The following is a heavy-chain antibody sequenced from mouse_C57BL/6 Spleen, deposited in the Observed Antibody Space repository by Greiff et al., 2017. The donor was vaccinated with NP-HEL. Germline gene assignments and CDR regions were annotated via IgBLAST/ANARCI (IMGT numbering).Heavy chain of an antibody. Sequence: EVQLVESGEGLVKPGGSLKLSCAASGFTFSSYAMSWVRQTPEKRLEWVAYISSGGDYIYYADTVKGRFTISRDHARNTLYLQMSSLQSAHTTMYYCTRVHYDGNSQLRYFDDWGTGTTVTVSS. CDR1: GFTFSSYA. V-gene: IGHV5-9-1*02. CDR3: TRVHYDGNSQLRYFDD. D-gene: IGHD1-1*01. J-gene: IGHJ1*03. CDR2: ISSGGDYI.